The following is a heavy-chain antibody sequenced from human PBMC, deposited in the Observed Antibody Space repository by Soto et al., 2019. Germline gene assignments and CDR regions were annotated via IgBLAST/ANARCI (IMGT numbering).Heavy chain of an antibody. CDR1: GYTFTGYY. CDR3: ARGVTYYYDSSGYGGSNWFDP. V-gene: IGHV1-2*02. J-gene: IGHJ5*02. Sequence: VASVKVSCKASGYTFTGYYTHWVRQAPGQGLEWMGWINPNSGGTNYAQKFQGRVTMTRDTSISTAYMELSRLRSDDTAVYYCARGVTYYYDSSGYGGSNWFDPRGQGTLVTVSS. D-gene: IGHD3-22*01. CDR2: INPNSGGT.